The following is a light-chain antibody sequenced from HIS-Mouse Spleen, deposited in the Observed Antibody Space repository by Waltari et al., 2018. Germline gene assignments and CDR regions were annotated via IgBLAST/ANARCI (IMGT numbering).Light chain of an antibody. CDR1: Y. V-gene: IGLV3-19*01. CDR3: SSYTSSSTVV. CDR2: GKN. Sequence: YASWYQQKPGQAPVLVIYGKNNRPSGIPDRFSGSSSGNTASLTITGAQAEDEADYYCSSYTSSSTVVFGGGTKLTVL. J-gene: IGLJ2*01.